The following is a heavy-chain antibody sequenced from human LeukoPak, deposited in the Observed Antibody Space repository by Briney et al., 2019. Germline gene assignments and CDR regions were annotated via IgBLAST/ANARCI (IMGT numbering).Heavy chain of an antibody. CDR3: ARGQVDGSGSYPPFDY. Sequence: SETLSLTCSVSGGSISNSNYYWGWIRQPPGKGLEWIGEINHSGSTNYNPSLKSRVTISVDTSKNQFSLKLSSVTAADTAVYYCARGQVDGSGSYPPFDYWGQGTLVTVSS. CDR1: GGSISNSNYY. CDR2: INHSGST. D-gene: IGHD3-10*01. J-gene: IGHJ4*02. V-gene: IGHV4-39*07.